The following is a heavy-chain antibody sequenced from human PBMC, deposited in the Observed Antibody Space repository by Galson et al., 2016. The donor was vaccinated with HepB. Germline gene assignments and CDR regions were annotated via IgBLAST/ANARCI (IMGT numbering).Heavy chain of an antibody. D-gene: IGHD6-19*01. CDR1: GYTFTSYA. CDR3: ARFSSGWYRNYYYGMDA. V-gene: IGHV7-4-1*02. CDR2: INTNTGNP. J-gene: IGHJ6*02. Sequence: SVKVSCKASGYTFTSYAMNWVRQAPGQGLEWMGWINTNTGNPTYAQGFTGRFVFSLDTSVSTAYLQISSLKAEDTAVYYCARFSSGWYRNYYYGMDAWGQGTTVTVSS.